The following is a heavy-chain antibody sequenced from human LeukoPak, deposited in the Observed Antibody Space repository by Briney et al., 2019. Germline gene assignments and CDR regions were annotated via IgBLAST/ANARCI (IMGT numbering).Heavy chain of an antibody. V-gene: IGHV3-48*03. D-gene: IGHD3-22*01. CDR2: ISSSGSTI. CDR1: GFTFSSYE. J-gene: IGHJ6*02. Sequence: GGPLRLSCAASGFTFSSYEMNWVREAPGKGLEGVSHISSSGSTIYYADSVKGSFTISRDNAKNSLYLQMNGLRDEDTAVYYCARGDPITMIVVVNMPPSYYYGMDVGGQGTTVTVSS. CDR3: ARGDPITMIVVVNMPPSYYYGMDV.